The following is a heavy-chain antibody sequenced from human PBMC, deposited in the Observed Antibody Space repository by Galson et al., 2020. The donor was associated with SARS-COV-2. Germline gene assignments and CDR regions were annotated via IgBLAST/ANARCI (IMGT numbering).Heavy chain of an antibody. CDR3: ASVTSPNPGSPDAFDI. CDR2: IYYSGST. J-gene: IGHJ3*02. Sequence: SETLSLTCTVSGGSISSYYWSWIRQPPGKGLEWIGYIYYSGSTNYNPSLKSRVTISVDTSKNQFSLKLSSVTAADTAVYYCASVTSPNPGSPDAFDIWGQGTMVTVSS. CDR1: GGSISSYY. V-gene: IGHV4-59*01. D-gene: IGHD3-10*01.